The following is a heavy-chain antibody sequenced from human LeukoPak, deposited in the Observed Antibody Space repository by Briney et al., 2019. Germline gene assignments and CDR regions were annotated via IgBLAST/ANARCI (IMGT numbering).Heavy chain of an antibody. Sequence: GGSLRLSCAASGFTFDDYTMHWVRQAPGKTLEWVSLISWDGTTYYADSMKGRFTISRDNSKNSLYLQMDTLRSEDTAFYYCVKDLTYESSGSVFDYGGQGTLVTVSS. CDR2: ISWDGTT. D-gene: IGHD3-22*01. CDR3: VKDLTYESSGSVFDY. V-gene: IGHV3-43*01. CDR1: GFTFDDYT. J-gene: IGHJ4*02.